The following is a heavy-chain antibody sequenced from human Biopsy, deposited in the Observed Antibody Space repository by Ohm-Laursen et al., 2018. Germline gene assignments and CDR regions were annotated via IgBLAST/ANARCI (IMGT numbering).Heavy chain of an antibody. Sequence: SDTLSLTWTVYGGSFNGYFWSWIRQPPGKGLEWIGDITQSGSTNYSPSLKSRVTISVDTAKKQFHLSMRSVTAADTAVYYCARVPLPGIGAAYQGRFLYGMDVWGQGTTVSVSS. D-gene: IGHD6-13*01. J-gene: IGHJ6*02. CDR3: ARVPLPGIGAAYQGRFLYGMDV. CDR2: ITQSGST. V-gene: IGHV4-34*01. CDR1: GGSFNGYF.